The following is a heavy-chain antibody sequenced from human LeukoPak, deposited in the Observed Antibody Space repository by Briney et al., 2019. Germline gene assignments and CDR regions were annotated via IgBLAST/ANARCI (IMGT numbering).Heavy chain of an antibody. Sequence: SETLSLTCTVSGGSISSSSYYWGWIRQPPGKGLEWIGSIYYSGSTYYNPSLKSRVTIFVDTSKYQFSLKLSSVTAADTAVYYCGRLRFLEWSQVDYWGQGTLVTVSS. CDR3: GRLRFLEWSQVDY. CDR2: IYYSGST. CDR1: GGSISSSSYY. D-gene: IGHD3-3*01. V-gene: IGHV4-39*01. J-gene: IGHJ4*02.